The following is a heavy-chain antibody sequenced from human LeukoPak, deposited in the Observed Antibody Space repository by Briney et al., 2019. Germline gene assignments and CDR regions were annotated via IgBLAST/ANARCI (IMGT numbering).Heavy chain of an antibody. CDR3: ASWNYGSGFVNY. J-gene: IGHJ4*02. V-gene: IGHV4-39*01. CDR2: IYYSGST. Sequence: GWIRQPPGKGLEWIGSIYYSGSTYYNPSLKSRVTISVDTSKNQFSLKLSSVTAADTAVYYCASWNYGSGFVNYWGQGTLVTVSS. D-gene: IGHD3-10*01.